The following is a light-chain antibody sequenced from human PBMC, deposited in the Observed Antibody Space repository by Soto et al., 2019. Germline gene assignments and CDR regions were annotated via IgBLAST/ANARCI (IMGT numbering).Light chain of an antibody. CDR1: SSNIGNNA. V-gene: IGLV1-36*01. J-gene: IGLJ2*01. CDR2: YDD. Sequence: QPVLTQPPSVSEAPRQRVTISCSGSSSNIGNNAVHWYQQLPGKAPKLLIYYDDLVPSGVSDRFSGSKSGTSASLAISGLQSEDEADYYCAAWDDSLNGVVFGGGTKVTVL. CDR3: AAWDDSLNGVV.